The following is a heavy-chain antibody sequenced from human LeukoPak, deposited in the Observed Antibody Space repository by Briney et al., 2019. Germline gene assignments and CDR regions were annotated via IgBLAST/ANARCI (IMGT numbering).Heavy chain of an antibody. CDR2: IIPIFGTA. CDR3: ARGAYYGSGSYFDY. V-gene: IGHV1-69*13. CDR1: GGTFSSYA. Sequence: SVKVSCKASGGTFSSYAISWVRQAPGQGLEWMGGIIPIFGTANYAQKFQGRVTITADESTSTAYTELSSLRSEDTAVYYCARGAYYGSGSYFDYWGQGTLVTVSS. D-gene: IGHD3-10*01. J-gene: IGHJ4*02.